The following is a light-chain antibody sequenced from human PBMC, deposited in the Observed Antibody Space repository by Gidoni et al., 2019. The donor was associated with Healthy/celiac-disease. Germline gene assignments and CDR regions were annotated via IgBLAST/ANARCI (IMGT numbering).Light chain of an antibody. CDR3: GTWDSSLSAL. CDR2: DNN. CDR1: SSNSGNNY. J-gene: IGLJ3*02. Sequence: QSVLTQPPSVSAAPGKKVTISCSGSSSNSGNNYVSWYQQLPGTAPKLLIYDNNKRPSGIPDRFSGSKSGTSATLGITELQTGDEDDYYCGTWDSSLSALFGGGTKLTVL. V-gene: IGLV1-51*01.